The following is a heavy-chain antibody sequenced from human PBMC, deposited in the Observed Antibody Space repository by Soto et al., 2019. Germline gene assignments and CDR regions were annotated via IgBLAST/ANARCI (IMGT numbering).Heavy chain of an antibody. D-gene: IGHD2-21*01. V-gene: IGHV3-74*01. CDR3: ARDHVVSRNWFDP. J-gene: IGHJ5*02. CDR2: INSDGSST. CDR1: GFTFGSYW. Sequence: GGSLRLSCAASGFTFGSYWVHWVRQAPGKGLVWVSRINSDGSSTSYADSVKGRFTISRDNAKNTLYLQMNSLRAEDTAVYYCARDHVVSRNWFDPWGQGTLVTVSS.